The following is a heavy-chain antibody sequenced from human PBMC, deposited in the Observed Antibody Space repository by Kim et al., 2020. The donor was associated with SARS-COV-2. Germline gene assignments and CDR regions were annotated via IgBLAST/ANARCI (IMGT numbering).Heavy chain of an antibody. CDR2: ISYDGSNK. CDR1: GFTFSSYA. J-gene: IGHJ5*02. Sequence: GGSLRLSCAASGFTFSSYAMHWVRQAPGKGLEWVAVISYDGSNKYYADSVKGRFTISRDNSKNTLYLQMNSLRAEDTAVYYCARDRHIVNWFDPWGQGTLVTVSS. D-gene: IGHD2-21*01. V-gene: IGHV3-30*04. CDR3: ARDRHIVNWFDP.